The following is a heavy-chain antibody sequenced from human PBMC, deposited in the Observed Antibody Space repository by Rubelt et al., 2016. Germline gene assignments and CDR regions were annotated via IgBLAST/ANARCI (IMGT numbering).Heavy chain of an antibody. CDR2: INAGNGNT. J-gene: IGHJ6*02. CDR1: A. D-gene: IGHD3-10*01. V-gene: IGHV1-3*01. Sequence: AMHWVRQAPGQRLEWMGWINAGNGNTKYSQKFQGRVTITRDTSASTAYMELSSLRSEDTAVYYCASNSDYYYYGMDVWGQGTTVTVSS. CDR3: ASNSDYYYYGMDV.